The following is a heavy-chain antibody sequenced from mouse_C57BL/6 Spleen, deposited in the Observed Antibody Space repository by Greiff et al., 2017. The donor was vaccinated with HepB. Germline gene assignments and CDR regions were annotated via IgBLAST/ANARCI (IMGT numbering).Heavy chain of an antibody. Sequence: QVQLQQPGAELVKPGASVKMSCKASGYTFTSYWITWVKQRPGQGLEWIGDIYPGSGSTNYNEKFKSKATLTVDTSSSTAYMQLSSLTSEDSAVYYCARGGAYGSSYYWYFDVWGTGTTVTVSS. V-gene: IGHV1-55*01. CDR3: ARGGAYGSSYYWYFDV. CDR1: GYTFTSYW. CDR2: IYPGSGST. J-gene: IGHJ1*03. D-gene: IGHD1-1*01.